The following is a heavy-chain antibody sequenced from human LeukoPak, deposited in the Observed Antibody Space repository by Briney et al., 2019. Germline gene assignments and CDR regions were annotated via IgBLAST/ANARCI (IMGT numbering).Heavy chain of an antibody. J-gene: IGHJ6*03. CDR2: INPNSGGT. CDR1: GYTFTSYY. Sequence: GASVKVSCKASGYTFTSYYMHWVRQAPGQGLEWMGWINPNSGGTNYAQKFQGRVTMTRDTSISTAYMELSRLRSDDTAVCYCARGGRQERYYYYMDVWGKGTTVTVSS. V-gene: IGHV1-2*02. CDR3: ARGGRQERYYYYMDV.